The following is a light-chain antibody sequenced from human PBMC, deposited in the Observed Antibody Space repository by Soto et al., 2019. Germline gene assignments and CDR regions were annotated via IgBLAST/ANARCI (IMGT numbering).Light chain of an antibody. CDR1: SSNIGSNV. V-gene: IGLV1-44*01. Sequence: QSVLTQPPSASGTPGQRVIISCSGSSSNIGSNVVNWYKQLPGTAPRLLIYRDDQRPSGVTDRFSGSRSGTTASLAISGLQSEDEAHYYCSAWDGSLNGDVFGTGTKVTVL. J-gene: IGLJ1*01. CDR2: RDD. CDR3: SAWDGSLNGDV.